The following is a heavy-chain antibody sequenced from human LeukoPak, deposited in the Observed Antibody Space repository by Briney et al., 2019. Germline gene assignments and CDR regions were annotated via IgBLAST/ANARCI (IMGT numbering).Heavy chain of an antibody. V-gene: IGHV3-7*01. CDR3: ARVRSTSCYMMDCYYYYGMDV. J-gene: IGHJ6*02. CDR1: GFTFSSYW. D-gene: IGHD2-2*02. CDR2: IKQDGSEK. Sequence: GSLRLSCAASGFTFSSYWMSWVRQAPGKGLEWVANIKQDGSEKYYVDSVKGRFTISRDNAKNSLYLQMNSLRAEDTAVYYCARVRSTSCYMMDCYYYYGMDVWGQGTTVTVSS.